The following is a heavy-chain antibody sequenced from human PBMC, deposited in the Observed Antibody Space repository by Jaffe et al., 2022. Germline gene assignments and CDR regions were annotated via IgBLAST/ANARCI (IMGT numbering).Heavy chain of an antibody. Sequence: QVQLVQSGAEVKKPGASVKVSCKASGYTFTSYYMHWVRQAPGQGLEWMGIINPSGGSTSYAQKFQGRVTMTRDTSTSTVYMELSSLRSEDTAVYYCARDTVQGVFGYYFDYWGQGTLVTVSS. J-gene: IGHJ4*02. V-gene: IGHV1-46*03. D-gene: IGHD3-10*01. CDR1: GYTFTSYY. CDR2: INPSGGST. CDR3: ARDTVQGVFGYYFDY.